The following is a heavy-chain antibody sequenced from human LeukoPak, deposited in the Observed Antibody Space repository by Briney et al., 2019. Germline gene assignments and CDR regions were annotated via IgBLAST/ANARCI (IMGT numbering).Heavy chain of an antibody. D-gene: IGHD3-3*01. CDR3: ARAGEAYDFWSGYSYYMDV. J-gene: IGHJ6*03. Sequence: SETLSLTCAVYGGSFSGYYWSWIRQPPGKGLEWIGSIYYSGSTYYNPSLKSRVTISVDTSKNQFSLKLSSVTAADTAVYYCARAGEAYDFWSGYSYYMDVWGKGTTVTVSS. CDR2: IYYSGST. V-gene: IGHV4-34*01. CDR1: GGSFSGYY.